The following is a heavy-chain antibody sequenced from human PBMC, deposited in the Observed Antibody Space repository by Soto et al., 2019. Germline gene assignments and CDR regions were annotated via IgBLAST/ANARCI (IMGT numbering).Heavy chain of an antibody. V-gene: IGHV4-34*01. CDR3: ARRRHYYGSGTFNWFDP. J-gene: IGHJ5*02. D-gene: IGHD3-10*01. CDR1: GGSFSGYY. Sequence: SETLSLTCAVYGGSFSGYYWSWIRQPPGMGLEWIGEINHSGSTNYNPSLKSRVTISVDTSKNQFSLKLSSVTAADTAVYYCARRRHYYGSGTFNWFDPWGQGTLVTVSS. CDR2: INHSGST.